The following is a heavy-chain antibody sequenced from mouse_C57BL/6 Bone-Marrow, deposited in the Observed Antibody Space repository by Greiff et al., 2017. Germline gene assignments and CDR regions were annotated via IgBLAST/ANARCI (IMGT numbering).Heavy chain of an antibody. CDR1: GYTFTSYT. D-gene: IGHD6-1*01. V-gene: IGHV1-4*01. CDR2: INPSSGYT. CDR3: ARGLLYYYAMDY. J-gene: IGHJ4*01. Sequence: VQLQQSGAELARPGASVKMSCKASGYTFTSYTMHWVKQRPGQGLKWIGYINPSSGYTKYNQKFKDKATLTADKSSSTAYMQLSSLTSEDSAVYYCARGLLYYYAMDYWGQGTSVTVSS.